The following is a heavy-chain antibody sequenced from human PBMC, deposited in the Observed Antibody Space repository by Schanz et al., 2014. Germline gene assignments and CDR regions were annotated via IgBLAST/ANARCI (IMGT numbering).Heavy chain of an antibody. Sequence: EVQLVESGGGLVQPGGSLRLSCAASGFTFSDSWMHWVRQAPGKGLVWVSRTSNDGSFTTFADSVKGRFTISRDNAKNTLYLQMNSLRAEDTAVYYCAKELYSGSHYGWFDPWGQGTLVTVSS. J-gene: IGHJ5*02. CDR1: GFTFSDSW. V-gene: IGHV3-74*01. CDR3: AKELYSGSHYGWFDP. D-gene: IGHD1-26*01. CDR2: TSNDGSFT.